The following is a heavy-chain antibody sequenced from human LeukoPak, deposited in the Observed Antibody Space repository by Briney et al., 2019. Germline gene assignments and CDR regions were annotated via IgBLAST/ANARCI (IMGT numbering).Heavy chain of an antibody. CDR3: AKESANRLADYFDY. J-gene: IGHJ4*02. CDR2: ISDSGGST. CDR1: GFIFSSYA. V-gene: IGHV3-23*01. D-gene: IGHD1/OR15-1a*01. Sequence: PGGSLRLSCPASGFIFSSYAMGWVRPAAGRGVEWVSAISDSGGSTYYADSVKGRFTISRDNSKNTLYLQMNSLRAEDTAVYYCAKESANRLADYFDYWGQGTLVTVSS.